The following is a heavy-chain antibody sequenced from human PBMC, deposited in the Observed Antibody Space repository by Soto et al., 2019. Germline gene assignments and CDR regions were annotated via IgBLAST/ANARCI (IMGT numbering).Heavy chain of an antibody. Sequence: EVQLVQSGAEVKKPGESLKISCKASGYTFTSYWIGWVGRWPGKGLEWMGIIYPSNSETRFSPSFQGQVTLSADKSIFTAYLQWSSLKASDTAIYYCARQAYHYDTYSFGYWGQGTLVTVSP. CDR2: IYPSNSET. CDR1: GYTFTSYW. J-gene: IGHJ4*02. CDR3: ARQAYHYDTYSFGY. D-gene: IGHD3-22*01. V-gene: IGHV5-51*01.